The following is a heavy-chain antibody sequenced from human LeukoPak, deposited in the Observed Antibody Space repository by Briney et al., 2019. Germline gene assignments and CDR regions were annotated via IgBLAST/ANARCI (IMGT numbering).Heavy chain of an antibody. J-gene: IGHJ4*02. V-gene: IGHV4-61*01. CDR2: IYYSGST. CDR1: GYSITSGYY. D-gene: IGHD3-22*01. Sequence: PSETLSLTCAVSGYSITSGYYWAWIRQPPGKALEWIGYIYYSGSTNYNPSLKSRVTISVDTSKNQFSLKLSSVTAADTAVYYCARVAVGYYVDYWGQGTLVTVSS. CDR3: ARVAVGYYVDY.